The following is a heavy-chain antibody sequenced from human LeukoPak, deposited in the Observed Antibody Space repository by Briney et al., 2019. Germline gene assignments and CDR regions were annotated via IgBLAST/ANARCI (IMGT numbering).Heavy chain of an antibody. V-gene: IGHV4-39*01. J-gene: IGHJ4*02. CDR3: ARPSYYDILTGYTKDY. D-gene: IGHD3-9*01. CDR1: GGSIGSSSYY. CDR2: IYYSGST. Sequence: SETLSLTCTVSGGSIGSSSYYWGWIRQPPGKGLEWIGSIYYSGSTYYNPSLKSRVTISVDTSKNQFSLKLSSVTAADTAVYYCARPSYYDILTGYTKDYWGQGTLVTVSS.